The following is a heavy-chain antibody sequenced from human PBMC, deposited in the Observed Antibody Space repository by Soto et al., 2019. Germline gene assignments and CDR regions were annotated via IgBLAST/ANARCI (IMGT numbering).Heavy chain of an antibody. CDR3: AREFSDYAGY. V-gene: IGHV1-8*01. J-gene: IGHJ4*02. CDR1: GYTFTSYD. D-gene: IGHD4-17*01. CDR2: MNPNNGNI. Sequence: QVQLVQSGAEVKKPGASVKVSCKTSGYTFTSYDITWVRQAAGQGLEWMGWMNPNNGNIAYAQKFQGRVTMTRDTSISTAYMELTSLRSEDTAGYYCAREFSDYAGYWGQGTLVTVSS.